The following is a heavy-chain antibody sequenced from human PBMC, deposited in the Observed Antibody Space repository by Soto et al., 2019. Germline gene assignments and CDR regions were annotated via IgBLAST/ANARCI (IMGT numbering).Heavy chain of an antibody. Sequence: GGSLRLSCAASGFTFNDYEMNWVRQAPGKGLEWVSYISSSGRAIYYADSVKGRFTISRDNAKNSLSLQMNSLRAEDTATYYCVRESYESSGYKPDPVFDYWGQGTLVTVSS. D-gene: IGHD3-22*01. CDR1: GFTFNDYE. CDR3: VRESYESSGYKPDPVFDY. CDR2: ISSSGRAI. J-gene: IGHJ4*02. V-gene: IGHV3-48*03.